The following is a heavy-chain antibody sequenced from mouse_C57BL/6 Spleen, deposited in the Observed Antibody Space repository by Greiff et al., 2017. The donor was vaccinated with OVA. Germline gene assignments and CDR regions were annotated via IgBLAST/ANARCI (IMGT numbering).Heavy chain of an antibody. J-gene: IGHJ3*01. CDR3: ARSPYDYDEAY. V-gene: IGHV1-26*01. CDR1: GYTFTDYY. CDR2: INPNNGGT. D-gene: IGHD2-4*01. Sequence: VQLQQSGPELVKPGASVKISCKASGYTFTDYYMNWVKQSHGKSLEWIGDINPNNGGTSYNQKFKGKATLTVDKSSSTAYMELRSLTSEDSAVYYCARSPYDYDEAYWGQGTLVTVSA.